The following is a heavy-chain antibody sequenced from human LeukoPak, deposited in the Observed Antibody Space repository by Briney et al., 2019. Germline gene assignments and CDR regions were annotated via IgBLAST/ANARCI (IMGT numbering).Heavy chain of an antibody. J-gene: IGHJ4*02. V-gene: IGHV3-53*01. Sequence: GGSLRLSCAASGFTVSSNYMSWVRQAPGKGLEWVSVIYSGGSTYYADSVKGRFTISRDNSMNTLYLQMNSLRAEDTAVYYCARVRGITMVRGVINPYYFDYWGQGTLVTVSS. CDR1: GFTVSSNY. CDR3: ARVRGITMVRGVINPYYFDY. D-gene: IGHD3-10*01. CDR2: IYSGGST.